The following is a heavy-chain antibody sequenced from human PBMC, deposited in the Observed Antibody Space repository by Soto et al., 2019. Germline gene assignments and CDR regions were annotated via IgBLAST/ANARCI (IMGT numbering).Heavy chain of an antibody. V-gene: IGHV1-2*01. J-gene: IGHJ4*02. Sequence: ASVKVSCEASGYTFTGYYMHWVGQAPGQGLEWMGWINPNSGGTNYAQKFQGRVTITADESARTSYIELHSLKSQDRVVYYSVRETGAKLSNSWGQGTLVTVSS. CDR2: INPNSGGT. D-gene: IGHD3-10*01. CDR3: VRETGAKLSNS. CDR1: GYTFTGYY.